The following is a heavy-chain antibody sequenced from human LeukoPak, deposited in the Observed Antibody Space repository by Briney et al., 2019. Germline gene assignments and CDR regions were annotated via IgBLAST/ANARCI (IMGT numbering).Heavy chain of an antibody. CDR1: GFTFSSYW. D-gene: IGHD6-19*01. J-gene: IGHJ4*02. CDR3: AREAGIAVAGTDY. V-gene: IGHV3-7*01. CDR2: IKQDGSEK. Sequence: QAGGSLRLSCAASGFTFSSYWMSWVRQAPGKGLEWVANIKQDGSEKYYVDSVKGRFTISRDNAKNSLYLQMNSLRAEDTAVYYCAREAGIAVAGTDYWGQGTLVTVSS.